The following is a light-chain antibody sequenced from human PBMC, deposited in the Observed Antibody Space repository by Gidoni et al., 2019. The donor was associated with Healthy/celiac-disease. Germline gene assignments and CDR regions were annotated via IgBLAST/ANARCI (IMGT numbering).Light chain of an antibody. J-gene: IGKJ1*01. Sequence: DIQMTQSPSSLSASVADRVTITCRASQSISSYLNWYQQKPGKAPKLLIYAASSLQSGVPSRFSGSGSGTDFTLTISSLQAEDVATYYCQQSYSTPQTFGQGTKVEIK. V-gene: IGKV1-39*01. CDR3: QQSYSTPQT. CDR1: QSISSY. CDR2: AAS.